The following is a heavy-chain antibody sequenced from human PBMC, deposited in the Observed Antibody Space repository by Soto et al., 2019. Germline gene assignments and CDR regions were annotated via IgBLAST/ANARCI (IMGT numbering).Heavy chain of an antibody. CDR1: GFTFSSYA. CDR2: ISGSGGST. CDR3: AKELVESRIAAAGSYYYYGMDV. D-gene: IGHD6-13*01. J-gene: IGHJ6*02. Sequence: GGSLRLSCAASGFTFSSYAMSWVRQAPGKGLEWVSAISGSGGSTYYADSVKGRFTISRDNSKNTLYLQMNSLRAEDTAVYYCAKELVESRIAAAGSYYYYGMDVWGQGTTVTVSS. V-gene: IGHV3-23*01.